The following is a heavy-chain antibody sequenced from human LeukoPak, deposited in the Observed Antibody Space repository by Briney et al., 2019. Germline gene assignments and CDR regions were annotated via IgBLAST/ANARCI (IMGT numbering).Heavy chain of an antibody. CDR3: AKGDVLPSYPTFDY. V-gene: IGHV3-23*01. CDR1: GFTFASYA. Sequence: PGGSLRVSCAASGFTFASYAMSWVRQAPGKGLEWVSAISGSGGSTYYADSVKGRFTISRDTSKDTVYLQMHSLRAEDTAVYYCAKGDVLPSYPTFDYWGQGTLVTVSS. D-gene: IGHD3-9*01. CDR2: ISGSGGST. J-gene: IGHJ4*02.